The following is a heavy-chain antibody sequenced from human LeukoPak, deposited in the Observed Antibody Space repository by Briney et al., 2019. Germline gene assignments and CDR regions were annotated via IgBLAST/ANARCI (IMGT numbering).Heavy chain of an antibody. CDR3: ARERDDYYFDY. CDR2: ISGSGDTI. D-gene: IGHD3-3*01. V-gene: IGHV3-48*03. CDR1: GFSFSSHE. Sequence: GRSLRLSCAASGFSFSSHEMDWVSQAPGKGLEWVSYISGSGDTINYADSVKGRFTISRDNAKNSLYLKMNSLRAEDTAVYYCARERDDYYFDYWGQGTLVTVSS. J-gene: IGHJ4*02.